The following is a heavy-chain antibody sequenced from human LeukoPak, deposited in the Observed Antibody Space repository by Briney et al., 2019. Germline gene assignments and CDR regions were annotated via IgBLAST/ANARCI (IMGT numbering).Heavy chain of an antibody. V-gene: IGHV3-72*01. D-gene: IGHD3-3*01. CDR1: GFTFSDHY. CDR3: AKEPNPGDYKSWIGYYFTW. CDR2: IRNKANSYTT. J-gene: IGHJ4*02. Sequence: GGSLRLSCVASGFTFSDHYMAWVRQAPGKGLEWVGRIRNKANSYTTEYAASVKGRFTLSRDDSKNSVYLQMNSLKTEDTAVYYCAKEPNPGDYKSWIGYYFTWWGRGTLVTVSS.